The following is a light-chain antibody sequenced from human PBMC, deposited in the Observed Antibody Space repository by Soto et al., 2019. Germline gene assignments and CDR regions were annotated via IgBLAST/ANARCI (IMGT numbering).Light chain of an antibody. CDR1: SSDVGGYNY. J-gene: IGLJ1*01. Sequence: QSALTQPPSASGSPGQSVTISCTGTSSDVGGYNYVSWYQQDPGKAPKLMIYEVSKRPSGVPDRFSGSKSGNTASLTVSGLQAEDEADYYCSSYAGSNFDVFGTGTKLTVL. CDR3: SSYAGSNFDV. V-gene: IGLV2-8*01. CDR2: EVS.